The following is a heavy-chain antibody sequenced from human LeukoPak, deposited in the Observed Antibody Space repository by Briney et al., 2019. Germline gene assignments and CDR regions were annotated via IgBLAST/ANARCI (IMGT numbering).Heavy chain of an antibody. V-gene: IGHV4-4*07. D-gene: IGHD6-6*01. CDR1: GGPISSYY. Sequence: SGALSLTCTVSGGPISSYYWSWIRQPAGKGLEWIGRIYTSGSTNYNPSLKSRVTMSVDTSKNQFSLKLSSVTAADTAVYYCASRIAARPDDYYYYYGMDVWGQGTTVTVSS. J-gene: IGHJ6*02. CDR3: ASRIAARPDDYYYYYGMDV. CDR2: IYTSGST.